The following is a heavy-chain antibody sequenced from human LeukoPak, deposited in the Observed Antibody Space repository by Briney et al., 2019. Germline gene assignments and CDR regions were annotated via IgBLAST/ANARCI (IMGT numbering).Heavy chain of an antibody. V-gene: IGHV4-39*01. J-gene: IGHJ4*02. Sequence: SETLSLTCTVSGSSISSSSYYWGWIRQPPGKGLEWIGSIYYSWSTYYNPSLKSRVTISVDTSKNQFSLKLSSVTAADTAVYYCARAYSGYDYYWGQGTLVTVSS. CDR3: ARAYSGYDYY. CDR1: GSSISSSSYY. D-gene: IGHD5-12*01. CDR2: IYYSWST.